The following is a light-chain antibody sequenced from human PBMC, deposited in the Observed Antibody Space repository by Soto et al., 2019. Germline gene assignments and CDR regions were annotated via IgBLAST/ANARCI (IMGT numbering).Light chain of an antibody. CDR2: LSSDGSH. CDR1: SGHSSYA. Sequence: QLVLTQSPSASASLGASVKLTCTLSSGHSSYAIAWHQQQPEKGPRYLMKLSSDGSHSKGDGIPDRFSGSSSGAERYLTIASLQSEDGADYYCQTWGAGIQVFGGGTKLTVL. J-gene: IGLJ2*01. V-gene: IGLV4-69*01. CDR3: QTWGAGIQV.